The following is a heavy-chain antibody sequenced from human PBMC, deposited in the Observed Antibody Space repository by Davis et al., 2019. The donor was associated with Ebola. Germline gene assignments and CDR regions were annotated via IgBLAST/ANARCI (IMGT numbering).Heavy chain of an antibody. CDR3: ARAVVAAPEGRFDP. Sequence: AASVKVSCKASGYTFTSYGISWVRQAPGQGLEWMGWISAYNGNTNYAQKLQGRVTMTTDTSTSTAYMELRSLRSDDTAVYYCARAVVAAPEGRFDPWGQGTLVTVSS. CDR2: ISAYNGNT. CDR1: GYTFTSYG. J-gene: IGHJ5*02. D-gene: IGHD2-15*01. V-gene: IGHV1-18*01.